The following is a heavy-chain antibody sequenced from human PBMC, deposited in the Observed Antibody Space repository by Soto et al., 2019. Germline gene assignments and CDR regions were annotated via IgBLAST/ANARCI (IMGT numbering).Heavy chain of an antibody. J-gene: IGHJ5*02. CDR3: ARGQRFSDSFDP. V-gene: IGHV4-4*07. CDR2: IYSSGGT. D-gene: IGHD3-3*01. CDR1: GGAISGYY. Sequence: PSETLSLTCTVSGGAISGYYWTWVRQPAGKGLEWIGRIYSSGGTNYNPSLKSRVDMSLDMSKNQFSLRLSSVTAADTAVYYCARGQRFSDSFDPWGQGTLVTVSS.